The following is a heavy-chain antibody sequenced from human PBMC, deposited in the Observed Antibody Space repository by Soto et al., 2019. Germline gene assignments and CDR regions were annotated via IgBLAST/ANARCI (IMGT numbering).Heavy chain of an antibody. V-gene: IGHV3-23*01. CDR2: VLGGGGST. CDR3: ARKGPPRDAFDI. CDR1: GFTFSSYA. J-gene: IGHJ3*02. Sequence: EVQLLESGGGLGQPGGSLRLSCAASGFTFSSYAMSWVRQTPGKGLEWVSGVLGGGGSTFYADSVKGRFTISRDNSKNTLYVPMNSLRAEDTAIYYCARKGPPRDAFDIWGQGTMVTVSS.